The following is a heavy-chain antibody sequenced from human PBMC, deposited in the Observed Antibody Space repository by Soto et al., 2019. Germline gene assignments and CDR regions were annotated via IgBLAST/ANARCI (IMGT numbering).Heavy chain of an antibody. CDR3: IQSRCGGDCLQSYASYYYYGMDV. V-gene: IGHV2-5*02. D-gene: IGHD2-21*02. CDR2: IYWDDDK. CDR1: AFSLSTGGVG. Sequence: QITLKESGPTLVKPTQTLTLTCTFSAFSLSTGGVGVGWICQPPGKALEWLALIYWDDDKRYSPSLRSRLTITKDTSKNPVVLTMTNMDPVDTATYYCIQSRCGGDCLQSYASYYYYGMDVWGQGTTVTVSS. J-gene: IGHJ6*02.